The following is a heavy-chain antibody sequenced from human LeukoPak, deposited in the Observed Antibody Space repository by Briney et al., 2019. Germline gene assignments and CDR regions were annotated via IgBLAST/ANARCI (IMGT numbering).Heavy chain of an antibody. V-gene: IGHV4-61*01. CDR3: ARGGSGPYYYYYMDV. J-gene: IGHJ6*03. D-gene: IGHD3-10*01. Sequence: PSETLSLTCTVSGYSISSGYYWSWIRQPPGKGLEWIGYIYYSGSTNYNPSLKSRVTISVDTSKNQFSLKLSSVTAADTAVYYCARGGSGPYYYYYMDVWGKGTTVTISS. CDR1: GYSISSGYY. CDR2: IYYSGST.